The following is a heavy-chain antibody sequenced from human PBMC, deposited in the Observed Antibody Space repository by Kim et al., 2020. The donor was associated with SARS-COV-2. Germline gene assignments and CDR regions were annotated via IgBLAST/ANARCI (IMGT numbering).Heavy chain of an antibody. J-gene: IGHJ4*01. Sequence: SETLSLTCSVSGGSIRSGGKFWTWIRQHPAKGLEWIGYISYSGNSHYSPSLRSRVSISLQTSENQLSLELTSVTAADTAVYYVARGQPLDYWGHGILVTV. CDR1: GGSIRSGGKF. CDR2: ISYSGNS. V-gene: IGHV4-31*03. D-gene: IGHD2-2*01. CDR3: ARGQPLDY.